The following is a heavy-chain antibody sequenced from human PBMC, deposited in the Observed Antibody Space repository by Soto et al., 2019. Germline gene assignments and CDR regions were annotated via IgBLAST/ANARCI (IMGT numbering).Heavy chain of an antibody. CDR2: IYYSGST. CDR1: GGSISSGGYY. D-gene: IGHD3-10*01. Sequence: PSETLSLTCTVSGGSISSGGYYWSWIRQHPGKGLEWIGYIYYSGSTYYNPSLKSRVTISVDTSKNQFSLKLSSVTAADTAVYYCAGSVTMVRGVKFDYWGQGTLVTVSS. V-gene: IGHV4-31*03. J-gene: IGHJ4*02. CDR3: AGSVTMVRGVKFDY.